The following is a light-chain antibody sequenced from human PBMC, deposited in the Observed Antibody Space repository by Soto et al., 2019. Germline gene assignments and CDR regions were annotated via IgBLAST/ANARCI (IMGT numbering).Light chain of an antibody. V-gene: IGKV3-20*01. CDR2: GAS. CDR1: QSVSSSY. CDR3: QQYGSSPRT. J-gene: IGKJ1*01. Sequence: EIVLTQSPGTLSLSPGERATLSCRASQSVSSSYLAWYQQKPGQAPRLLIYGASSRATGIPGRFSGSGSGTDFTLTISRLEPEDCAVYYCQQYGSSPRTFGQGTKVDI.